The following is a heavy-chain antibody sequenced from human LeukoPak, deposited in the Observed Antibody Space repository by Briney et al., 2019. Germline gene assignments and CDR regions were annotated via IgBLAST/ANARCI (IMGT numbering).Heavy chain of an antibody. CDR2: INHSGST. J-gene: IGHJ4*02. Sequence: SETLSLTCAVYGGSFSGYYWSWIRQPPGKGLEWIGEINHSGSTNYNPSLKSRVTISVDTSKNQFSLKLSSVTAADTAVYYCARARQANGYFDYWGQGTLVTVSS. D-gene: IGHD1-1*01. CDR3: ARARQANGYFDY. CDR1: GGSFSGYY. V-gene: IGHV4-34*01.